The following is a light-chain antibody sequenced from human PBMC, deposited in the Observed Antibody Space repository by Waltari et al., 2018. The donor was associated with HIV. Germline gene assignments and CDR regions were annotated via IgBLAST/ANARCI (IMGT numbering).Light chain of an antibody. V-gene: IGLV2-14*03. CDR1: SSDAGDFNF. CDR2: DFS. Sequence: QSALPQPASVSGSPGPSITISCTSSSSDAGDFNFLSWYQHRPGKAPNVLIYDFSYRPSGVSNRFSGSKSSNTASLTISGLQAEDEAVYYSCSYTSSDTLWVFGGGTKLTVL. CDR3: CSYTSSDTLWV. J-gene: IGLJ3*02.